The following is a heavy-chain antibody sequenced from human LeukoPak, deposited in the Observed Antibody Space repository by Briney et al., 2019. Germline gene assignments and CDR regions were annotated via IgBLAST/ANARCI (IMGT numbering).Heavy chain of an antibody. CDR2: IYTSGST. V-gene: IGHV4-61*02. Sequence: SETLSLTCTVSGDSISSGSYYWSWIRQPAGKGLEWIGRIYTSGSTNYNPSLKSRVTISVDTSKNEFSLKLSSVTAADTAVYYCGRDYYFMDVWGKGTTVTISS. CDR3: GRDYYFMDV. J-gene: IGHJ6*03. CDR1: GDSISSGSYY.